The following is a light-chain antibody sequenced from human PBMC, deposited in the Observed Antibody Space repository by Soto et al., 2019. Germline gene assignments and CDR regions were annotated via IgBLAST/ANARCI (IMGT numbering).Light chain of an antibody. V-gene: IGLV2-14*01. CDR1: SSDVGIYNY. CDR3: SSYTGSTNYV. CDR2: QVT. J-gene: IGLJ1*01. Sequence: QSALTQPASVSGSPGQSITISCTGTSSDVGIYNYVSWYQQHPGKAPKLMIYQVTNRPSGVSNRLSGSKSGNTASLTISGLQAEDEADYYCSSYTGSTNYVFGTGTKLTVL.